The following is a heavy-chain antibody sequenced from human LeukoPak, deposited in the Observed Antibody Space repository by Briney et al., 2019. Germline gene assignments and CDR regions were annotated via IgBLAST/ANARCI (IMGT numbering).Heavy chain of an antibody. CDR3: ARDPSYPGIAAAGHFFDY. V-gene: IGHV1-2*02. J-gene: IGHJ4*02. CDR1: GYTFTGYY. CDR2: INPNSGGT. Sequence: ASVKVSCKASGYTFTGYYMHWVRQAPGQGLEWMGWINPNSGGTNYAQKFQGRVTMTRDTSISTAYMELSRLGSDDTAVYYCARDPSYPGIAAAGHFFDYWGQGTLVTVSS. D-gene: IGHD6-13*01.